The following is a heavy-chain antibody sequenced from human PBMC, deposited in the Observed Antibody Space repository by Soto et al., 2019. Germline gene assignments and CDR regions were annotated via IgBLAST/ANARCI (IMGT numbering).Heavy chain of an antibody. CDR2: IYYSGST. Sequence: PSETLSLTXTVSGGSISSYYWSWIRQPPGKGLEWIGYIYYSGSTNYNPSLKSRVTISVDTSKNQFSLKLSSVTAADTAVYYCASTSGSFDGHDAFDIWGQGTMVTVSS. V-gene: IGHV4-59*01. CDR1: GGSISSYY. J-gene: IGHJ3*02. CDR3: ASTSGSFDGHDAFDI. D-gene: IGHD1-26*01.